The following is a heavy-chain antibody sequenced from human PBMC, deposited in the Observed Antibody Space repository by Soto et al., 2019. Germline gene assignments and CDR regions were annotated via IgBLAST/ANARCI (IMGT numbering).Heavy chain of an antibody. V-gene: IGHV4-59*12. CDR1: CGSIISYY. CDR3: SRFSVEPRSRVLDYYYMAV. J-gene: IGHJ6*03. Sequence: SETQSLTCTVSCGSIISYYWSWIRQPPGKVLEGIGYIYYSGSTNYNPSLKRRVTLSVDTAKNPSSLKLSPVAAAGTSGYYLSRFSVEPRSRVLDYYYMAVWGKGTTVTVSS. CDR2: IYYSGST. D-gene: IGHD3-3*01.